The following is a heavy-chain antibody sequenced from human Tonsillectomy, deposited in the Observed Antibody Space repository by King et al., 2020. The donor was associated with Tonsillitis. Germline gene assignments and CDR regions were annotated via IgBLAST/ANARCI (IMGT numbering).Heavy chain of an antibody. Sequence: VQLVESGGGLVQPGGSLRLSCAASGFTVSSNYMSWVRQAPGKGLEWVSVIYRGGSTSYADSVKGRFTISRDNSQTTLYLQMNSLRAEDTAVYYCASLKSGSYLDYWGQGTLVTVSS. CDR2: IYRGGST. CDR1: GFTVSSNY. D-gene: IGHD1-26*01. J-gene: IGHJ4*02. V-gene: IGHV3-66*01. CDR3: ASLKSGSYLDY.